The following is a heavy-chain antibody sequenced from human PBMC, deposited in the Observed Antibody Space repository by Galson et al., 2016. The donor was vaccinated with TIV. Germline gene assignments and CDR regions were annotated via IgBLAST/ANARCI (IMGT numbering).Heavy chain of an antibody. CDR3: ARSRDSSGPEAF. J-gene: IGHJ4*02. V-gene: IGHV1-69*04. D-gene: IGHD3-22*01. CDR1: GGTVNKYA. Sequence: SVKLSCKASGGTVNKYAISWVRQAPGQKIEWIGRIIPPLGLANYAQKFQGRVTITADHSTSTAYMELTSLRTDDTAMYYCARSRDSSGPEAFWGQGTLVTVSS. CDR2: IIPPLGLA.